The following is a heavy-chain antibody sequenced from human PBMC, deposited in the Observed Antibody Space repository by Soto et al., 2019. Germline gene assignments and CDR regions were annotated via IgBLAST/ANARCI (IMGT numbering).Heavy chain of an antibody. D-gene: IGHD3-10*01. CDR1: GGSISSSSYY. CDR3: ARLGLLWFGIDY. J-gene: IGHJ4*02. CDR2: IYYSGST. Sequence: QLQLQESGPGLVKPSETLSLTCTVSGGSISSSSYYWGWIRQPPGKGLEWIGSIYYSGSTYYNPSLKSRVTISVDTSKNQFSLKLSSVTAADTAVYYCARLGLLWFGIDYWGQGTLVTVSS. V-gene: IGHV4-39*01.